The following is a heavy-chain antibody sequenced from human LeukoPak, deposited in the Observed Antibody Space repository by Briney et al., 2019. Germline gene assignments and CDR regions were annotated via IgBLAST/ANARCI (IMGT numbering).Heavy chain of an antibody. CDR1: GFIFSSYP. CDR3: VKDQGEYSSSWYYFDN. Sequence: GGSLRLSCSTSGFIFSSYPMHWVRQPPGKGLEYVSGITSNGDSTNYADSVKGRFTISRDNPKNTLPLHMSSLRAEDTAVYYCVKDQGEYSSSWYYFDNWGQGTLVTVSS. J-gene: IGHJ4*02. CDR2: ITSNGDST. D-gene: IGHD6-13*01. V-gene: IGHV3-64D*06.